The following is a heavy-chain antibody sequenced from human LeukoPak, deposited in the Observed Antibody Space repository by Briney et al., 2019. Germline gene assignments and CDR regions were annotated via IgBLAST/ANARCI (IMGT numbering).Heavy chain of an antibody. CDR1: GFTFSDYY. CDR3: ARSIIGVAGPAWVY. CDR2: ISKTASDI. D-gene: IGHD6-19*01. J-gene: IGHJ4*02. V-gene: IGHV3-11*01. Sequence: GGSLRLSCAASGFTFSDYYMSWIRQAPGKGLEWVSYISKTASDIYYGDSVKGRFTTSRTNAKNSLYLQMNSLRAEDTAIYYCARSIIGVAGPAWVYWGQGTLVTVSS.